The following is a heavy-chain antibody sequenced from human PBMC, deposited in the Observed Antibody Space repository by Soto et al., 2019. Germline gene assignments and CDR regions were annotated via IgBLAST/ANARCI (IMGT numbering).Heavy chain of an antibody. V-gene: IGHV1-46*03. CDR3: ARDPNLYCSGGSCYGRSGNYFDY. CDR2: INPSGGST. D-gene: IGHD2-15*01. CDR1: GYTFTSYY. J-gene: IGHJ4*02. Sequence: ASVEVSCKAPGYTFTSYYMHWVRQAPGQRLEWMGIINPSGGSTSYAQKFQGRVTMTRDTSTSTVYMELSSLRSEDTAVYYCARDPNLYCSGGSCYGRSGNYFDYWGQGTLVTVSS.